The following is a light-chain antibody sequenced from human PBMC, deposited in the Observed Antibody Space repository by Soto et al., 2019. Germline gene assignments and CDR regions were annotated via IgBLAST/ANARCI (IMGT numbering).Light chain of an antibody. CDR2: KAS. Sequence: TRSESIVYKVTGTCVASQTINSWWAWYQQKPGKAPKLLIYKASYLQSWVPSTFSGSGSGTEFTLTISILQPDDFATYYCQQYKSYSSWPFGQGAKADI. J-gene: IGKJ1*01. CDR1: QTINSW. V-gene: IGKV1-5*03. CDR3: QQYKSYSSWP.